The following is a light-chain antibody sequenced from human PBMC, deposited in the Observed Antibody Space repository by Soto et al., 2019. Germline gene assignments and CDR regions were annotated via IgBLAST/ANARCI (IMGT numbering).Light chain of an antibody. CDR3: QQRQSWPRT. V-gene: IGKV3-11*01. J-gene: IGKJ1*01. Sequence: EIVSTQSPATLSSSPGETATLSCRASQYVGSRLAWYQHKPGQAPRLLIYYMSKRATGIPARFSGSGSGTEFTLTISSLAPDDFAIYYCQQRQSWPRTFGQGTKVEIK. CDR1: QYVGSR. CDR2: YMS.